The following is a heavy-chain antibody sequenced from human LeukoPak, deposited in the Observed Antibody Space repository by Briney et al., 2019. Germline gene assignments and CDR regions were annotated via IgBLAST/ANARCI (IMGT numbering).Heavy chain of an antibody. CDR1: GFTFTTYW. CDR3: ARDPGYSYSDY. J-gene: IGHJ4*02. V-gene: IGHV3-74*01. Sequence: GGSLRLSCAASGFTFTTYWMQWVRQAPGQGLVWVSRINSDGSSTSYADSVKGRFTISRDNSKNTLYLQMNSLRAEDTAVYYCARDPGYSYSDYWGQGTLVTVSS. CDR2: INSDGSST. D-gene: IGHD5-18*01.